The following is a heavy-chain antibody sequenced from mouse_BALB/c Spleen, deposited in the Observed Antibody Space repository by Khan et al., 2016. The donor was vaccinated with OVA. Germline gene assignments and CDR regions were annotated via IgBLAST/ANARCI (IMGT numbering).Heavy chain of an antibody. CDR1: GFTFSSYS. J-gene: IGHJ3*01. Sequence: EVQVVESGGDLVKPGGSLKLSCAASGFTFSSYSMSWVRQTPDKRLEWVASISSGGDYTYYPDSVKGRFTISRDNAKNTLYLQMSDLKSEDTAMYYCDNTTHPPSAYWGQGTLVTVSA. D-gene: IGHD6-1*01. CDR3: DNTTHPPSAY. CDR2: ISSGGDYT. V-gene: IGHV5-6*01.